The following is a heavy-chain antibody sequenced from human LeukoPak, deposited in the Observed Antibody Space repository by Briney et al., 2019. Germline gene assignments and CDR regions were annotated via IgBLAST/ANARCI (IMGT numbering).Heavy chain of an antibody. CDR1: GGSFSVYY. CDR3: ARVYCSSNSCYLDY. D-gene: IGHD2-2*01. V-gene: IGHV4-34*01. CDR2: INHRGST. J-gene: IGHJ4*02. Sequence: SSETLSLTCAVYGGSFSVYYWTWIRQPPGKGLEWIGEINHRGSTNHNPSLKSRVTISVDTSKNQFSLKLSSVTAADTAIYYCARVYCSSNSCYLDYXXXGXLXXVSS.